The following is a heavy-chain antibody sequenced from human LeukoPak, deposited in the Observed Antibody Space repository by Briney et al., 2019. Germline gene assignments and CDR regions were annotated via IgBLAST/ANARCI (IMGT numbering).Heavy chain of an antibody. CDR1: GFVLSDYG. J-gene: IGHJ4*02. Sequence: GGSLRLSCAASGFVLSDYGMHWVRQAPGKGLEWVVFVRNDGSNEYYVGSVKGRFTISRDKSKNTLYLQMNSLRVEDTAVYSCAKESDSGYHSEGPKNWGLGTLVTVSS. V-gene: IGHV3-30*02. D-gene: IGHD5-12*01. CDR3: AKESDSGYHSEGPKN. CDR2: VRNDGSNE.